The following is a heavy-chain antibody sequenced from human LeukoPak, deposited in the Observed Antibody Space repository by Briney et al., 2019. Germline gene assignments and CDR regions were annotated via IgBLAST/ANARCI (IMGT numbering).Heavy chain of an antibody. V-gene: IGHV1-18*01. CDR2: ISAYNGNI. CDR1: GYTFPSYG. Sequence: ASVKVSCKTSGYTFPSYGMTWVRQAPGKGLEWMGWISAYNGNIDYAQNLQGRVTMTTDTSTSTAYMELRSMRSDDTAVYYCTIMTHCTGGSCYSYEHWGQGTMVAVSS. CDR3: TIMTHCTGGSCYSYEH. D-gene: IGHD2-15*01. J-gene: IGHJ1*01.